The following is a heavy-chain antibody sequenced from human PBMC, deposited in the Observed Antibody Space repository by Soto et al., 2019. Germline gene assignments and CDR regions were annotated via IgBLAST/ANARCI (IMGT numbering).Heavy chain of an antibody. D-gene: IGHD5-12*01. Sequence: GGSLRLSCEASGFTFSRNARHWVRQAPGKGLEWVAVISFDGNNQYYTDSVKGRFTISRDNSKNTLDLQMNSLRREDTAVYYCARDREYSGFYYGMDVWGQGTTVTVYS. V-gene: IGHV3-30-3*01. J-gene: IGHJ6*02. CDR2: ISFDGNNQ. CDR1: GFTFSRNA. CDR3: ARDREYSGFYYGMDV.